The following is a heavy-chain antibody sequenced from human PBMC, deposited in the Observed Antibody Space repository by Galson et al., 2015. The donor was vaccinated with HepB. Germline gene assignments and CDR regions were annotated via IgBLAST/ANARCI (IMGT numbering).Heavy chain of an antibody. CDR2: ISYSGST. CDR3: ARAPSSGWYSFDS. J-gene: IGHJ4*02. CDR1: GGSVSSGSYY. V-gene: IGHV4-61*01. Sequence: ETLSLTCTVSGGSVSSGSYYWSWIRQPPGKGLECIGYISYSGSTNYNPSLRSRVTISLDTSKNQFSLKLNSVTAADTAVYFCARAPSSGWYSFDSWGQGTLVTVSS. D-gene: IGHD6-19*01.